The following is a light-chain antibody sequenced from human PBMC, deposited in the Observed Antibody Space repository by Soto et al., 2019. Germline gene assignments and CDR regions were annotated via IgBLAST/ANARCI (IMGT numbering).Light chain of an antibody. V-gene: IGKV3-20*01. CDR1: QSVSSSY. J-gene: IGKJ2*01. Sequence: EIVLTQSPGTLSLSPGERATLSCRASQSVSSSYLAWYQQRPGQAPRLLIYGASSRAPGIPDRFSGSGSGTDFTLTISRLEPDDCAVYYCQQYGSSPPMYTFGQGTKLEIK. CDR3: QQYGSSPPMYT. CDR2: GAS.